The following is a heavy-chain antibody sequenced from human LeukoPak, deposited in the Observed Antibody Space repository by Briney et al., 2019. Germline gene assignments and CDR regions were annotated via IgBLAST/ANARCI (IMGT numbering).Heavy chain of an antibody. D-gene: IGHD1-26*01. CDR2: ISSSSSYI. V-gene: IGHV3-21*01. CDR3: ARVIVGARLDWFDP. J-gene: IGHJ5*02. Sequence: GGSLRLSCAASGFTFSSYSMNWVRQAPGKGLEWVSSISSSSSYIYYADSVKGRFTISRDNPKNSLYLQMNSLRAEDTAVYYCARVIVGARLDWFDPWGQGTLVTVSS. CDR1: GFTFSSYS.